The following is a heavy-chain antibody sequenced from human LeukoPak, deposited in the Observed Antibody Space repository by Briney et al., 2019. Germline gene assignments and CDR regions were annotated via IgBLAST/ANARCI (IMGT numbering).Heavy chain of an antibody. J-gene: IGHJ4*02. CDR2: IKTDGSST. D-gene: IGHD4-23*01. CDR1: GFTFSSYW. V-gene: IGHV3-74*01. CDR3: ARGTYGGNFYIVN. Sequence: QPGGSLRPACAASGFTFSSYWMHWVRQVPGKGLVWVSGIKTDGSSTNYADSVKGRSTISRDNAKNTLYLQMNSLRAEDTAVYYCARGTYGGNFYIVNWGQGTLVTVSS.